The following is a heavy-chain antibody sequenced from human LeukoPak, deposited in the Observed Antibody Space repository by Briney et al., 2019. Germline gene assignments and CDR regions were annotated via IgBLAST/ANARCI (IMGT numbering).Heavy chain of an antibody. CDR3: AGGGYSYGYPNDY. V-gene: IGHV3-66*01. J-gene: IGHJ4*02. Sequence: GGSLRLSCAASGFTFSSYAMSWVRQAPGKGLEWVSVIYSGGSTYYADSVKGRFTISRDNSKNTLYLQMNSLRAEDTAVYYCAGGGYSYGYPNDYWGQGTLVTVSS. D-gene: IGHD5-18*01. CDR1: GFTFSSYA. CDR2: IYSGGST.